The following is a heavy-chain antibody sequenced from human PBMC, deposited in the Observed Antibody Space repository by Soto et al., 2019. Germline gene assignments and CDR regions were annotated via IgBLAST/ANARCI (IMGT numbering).Heavy chain of an antibody. Sequence: PSETLSLTCAVSGGSISSGGYSWSWIRQPPGKGLEWIGYIYYSGSTNYNPSLKSRITISVDTSKNQFSLKLSSVTAADTAVYYCARGTTVATDYYYGMDVWGQGTTVTVSS. CDR1: GGSISSGGYS. CDR2: IYYSGST. CDR3: ARGTTVATDYYYGMDV. J-gene: IGHJ6*02. D-gene: IGHD4-17*01. V-gene: IGHV4-61*08.